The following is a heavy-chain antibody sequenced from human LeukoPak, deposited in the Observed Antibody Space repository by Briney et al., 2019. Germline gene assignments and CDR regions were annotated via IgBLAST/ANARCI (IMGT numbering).Heavy chain of an antibody. CDR1: GGSISSGSYY. D-gene: IGHD1-26*01. Sequence: PSETLSLTCTVSGGSISSGSYYWSWIRQPAGKGLEWIGRIYSSGSTNYNPSLKSRVTISVDTSKNQFSLKLSSVTAADTAVYYCARDTDSGSYSYFGYYYGMDVWGQGTTVTVSS. V-gene: IGHV4-61*02. J-gene: IGHJ6*02. CDR2: IYSSGST. CDR3: ARDTDSGSYSYFGYYYGMDV.